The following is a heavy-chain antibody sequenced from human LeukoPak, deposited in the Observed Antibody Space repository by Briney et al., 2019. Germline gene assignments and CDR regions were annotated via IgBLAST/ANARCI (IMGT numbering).Heavy chain of an antibody. J-gene: IGHJ4*02. CDR3: ATDYYYETSDTALDY. D-gene: IGHD3-22*01. V-gene: IGHV1-2*02. CDR2: INPNSGGT. Sequence: GASVKVSCKASGYTFTGYYMHWVRQAPGQGLEWMGWINPNSGGTNYAQKFQGRVTMTRDTSISTAYMELSRLRSDDKAVYYCATDYYYETSDTALDYWGQGTLVTVSS. CDR1: GYTFTGYY.